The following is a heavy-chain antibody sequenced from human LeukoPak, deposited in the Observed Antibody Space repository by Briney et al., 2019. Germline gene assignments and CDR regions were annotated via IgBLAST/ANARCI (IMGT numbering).Heavy chain of an antibody. Sequence: GESLKISCKGSGYSFTSYWIGWVRQMPGKGLEWMGVIYPGDSDTRYSPSFQGQVTISADKSISTAYLQWSSLKASDTAMYYCARVYCSSTSCYVYGLDYWGQGTLVTVSS. CDR1: GYSFTSYW. J-gene: IGHJ4*02. CDR3: ARVYCSSTSCYVYGLDY. D-gene: IGHD2-2*01. V-gene: IGHV5-51*01. CDR2: IYPGDSDT.